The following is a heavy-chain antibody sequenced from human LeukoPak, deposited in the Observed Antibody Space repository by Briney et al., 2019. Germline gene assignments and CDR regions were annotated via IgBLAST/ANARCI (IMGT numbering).Heavy chain of an antibody. D-gene: IGHD6-13*01. V-gene: IGHV5-51*01. CDR3: ARQNFEPGQQLVLDY. J-gene: IGHJ4*02. CDR1: GYSFTSYW. CDR2: IYPGDSDT. Sequence: GESLKISCKGSGYSFTSYWIGWVRQMPGKGLEWMGIIYPGDSDTRYSPSFQGQVTISADKSISTAYLQWSSLKASDTAMYYCARQNFEPGQQLVLDYWGQGTLVTVSS.